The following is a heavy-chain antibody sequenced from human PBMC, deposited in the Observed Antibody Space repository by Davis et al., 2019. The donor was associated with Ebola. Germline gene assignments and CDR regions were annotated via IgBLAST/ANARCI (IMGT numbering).Heavy chain of an antibody. CDR1: GFTVSSNY. Sequence: GESLKISCAASGFTVSSNYMSWVRQAPGKGLEWVSVIYSGGSTYYADSVKGRFTISRHNSKNTLYLQMNSLRAEDTAVYYCARDLLDPANYYYYGMDVWGQGTTVTVSS. CDR3: ARDLLDPANYYYYGMDV. J-gene: IGHJ6*02. CDR2: IYSGGST. D-gene: IGHD3/OR15-3a*01. V-gene: IGHV3-53*04.